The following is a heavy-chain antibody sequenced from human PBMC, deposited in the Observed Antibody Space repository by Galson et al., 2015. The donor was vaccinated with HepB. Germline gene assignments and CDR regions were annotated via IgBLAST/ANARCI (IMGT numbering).Heavy chain of an antibody. CDR1: GYTFTSYG. Sequence: VKVSCKASGYTFTSYGISWVRQAPGQGLEWMGWINPTSGGTLYAQKYQGWVTMTRDTSINTAYLELSSLQSGDPAVYFCARAVSGWYHFDYWGQGTLVTVSS. CDR2: INPTSGGT. V-gene: IGHV1-2*04. CDR3: ARAVSGWYHFDY. D-gene: IGHD6-19*01. J-gene: IGHJ4*02.